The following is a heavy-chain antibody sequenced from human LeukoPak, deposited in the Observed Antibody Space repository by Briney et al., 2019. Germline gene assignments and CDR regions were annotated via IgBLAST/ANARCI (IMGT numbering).Heavy chain of an antibody. D-gene: IGHD6-13*01. J-gene: IGHJ6*03. Sequence: SETLSLTCAVYGGSFSGYYWSWIRQPPGKGLEWIGEINHSGSTNYNPPLKKRVTISVDTSKNQFSLKLSSVTAADTAVYYCARGPRRSSWFWVPYHMDVWGKGTTVTVSS. CDR3: ARGPRRSSWFWVPYHMDV. CDR1: GGSFSGYY. V-gene: IGHV4-34*01. CDR2: INHSGST.